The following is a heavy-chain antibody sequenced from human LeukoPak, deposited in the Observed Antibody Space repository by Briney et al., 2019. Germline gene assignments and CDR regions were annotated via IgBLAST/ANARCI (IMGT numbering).Heavy chain of an antibody. D-gene: IGHD1-7*01. CDR1: GGSISSSSYY. Sequence: PSETLSLTCTVSGGSISSSSYYWGWLRQPPGKGLEWIGSIYYSGSTYYNPSLKSRVTISVDTSKNQFSLKLSSVTAADTAVYYCARINWNYDYWGQGTLVTVSS. J-gene: IGHJ4*02. CDR3: ARINWNYDY. CDR2: IYYSGST. V-gene: IGHV4-39*01.